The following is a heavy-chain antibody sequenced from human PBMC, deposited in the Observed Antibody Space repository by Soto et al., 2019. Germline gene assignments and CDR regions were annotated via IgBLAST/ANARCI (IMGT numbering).Heavy chain of an antibody. CDR2: IKSKTDGGTT. CDR1: GFTFSNAW. J-gene: IGHJ4*02. Sequence: GGSLRLSCAASGFTFSNAWMSWVRQAPGKGLEWVGRIKSKTDGGTTDYAAPVKGRFTIPRDDSKSTRYLQMNSLKTEGAAVDYCTTDAGDVNYWGQGTLVTVSS. V-gene: IGHV3-15*01. D-gene: IGHD7-27*01. CDR3: TTDAGDVNY.